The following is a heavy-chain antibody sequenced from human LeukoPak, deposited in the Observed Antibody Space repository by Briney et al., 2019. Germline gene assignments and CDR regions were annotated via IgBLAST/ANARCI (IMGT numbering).Heavy chain of an antibody. J-gene: IGHJ5*02. CDR2: IYYTGST. CDR3: ARGEILTGYYNWFDP. D-gene: IGHD3-9*01. CDR1: GGSISSYY. Sequence: SETLSLTCSVSGGSISSYYWSWIRQPPGKRLEWIGYIYYTGSTKYIPSLKSRVTISLDTSKNQFSLKLSSVTAADTAVYYCARGEILTGYYNWFDPWGQGTLVTVSS. V-gene: IGHV4-59*01.